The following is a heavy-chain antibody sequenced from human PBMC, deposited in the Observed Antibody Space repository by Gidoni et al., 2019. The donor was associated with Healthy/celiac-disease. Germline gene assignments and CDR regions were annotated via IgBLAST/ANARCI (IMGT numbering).Heavy chain of an antibody. Sequence: QVQLVQSGAEGTKPGSSVKVSCTASGGTFSSYAISWVRQAPGQGLEWMGGIIPIFGTANYAQKFQCRVTITADESTSTAYMELSSLRSEDTAVYYCAREYSYGRTVGYWGQGTLVTVSS. D-gene: IGHD5-18*01. J-gene: IGHJ4*02. V-gene: IGHV1-69*01. CDR1: GGTFSSYA. CDR3: AREYSYGRTVGY. CDR2: IIPIFGTA.